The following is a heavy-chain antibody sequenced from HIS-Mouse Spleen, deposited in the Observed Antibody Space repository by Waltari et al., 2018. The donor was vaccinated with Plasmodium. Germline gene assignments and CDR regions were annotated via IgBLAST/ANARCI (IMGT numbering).Heavy chain of an antibody. Sequence: QLQLQKSGPGLVKPSETLSLTCTVSGGSISRSSYYWGWSRQPPGKGLEWIGSIYYSGSTYYNPSLKSRVTISVDTSKNQFSLKLSSVTAADTAVYYCARDRITGTSYFDYWGQGTLVTVSS. D-gene: IGHD1-7*01. CDR2: IYYSGST. J-gene: IGHJ4*02. CDR1: GGSISRSSYY. CDR3: ARDRITGTSYFDY. V-gene: IGHV4-39*07.